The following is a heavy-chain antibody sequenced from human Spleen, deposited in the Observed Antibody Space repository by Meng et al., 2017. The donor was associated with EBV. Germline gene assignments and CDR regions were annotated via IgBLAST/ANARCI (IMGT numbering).Heavy chain of an antibody. V-gene: IGHV2-5*02. CDR2: IFWDDDE. CDR3: THSVSTVTHFDF. D-gene: IGHD4-17*01. J-gene: IGHJ4*02. CDR1: GFSLNSRGVA. Sequence: TFKESGPTLVRPTQTLTLTCTFSGFSLNSRGVAVGWVRQPPGKALEWLAMIFWDDDERYTTSLNSRLTITKDTSRNRVVLTMTNMAPVDTATYFCTHSVSTVTHFDFWGQGILVTVSS.